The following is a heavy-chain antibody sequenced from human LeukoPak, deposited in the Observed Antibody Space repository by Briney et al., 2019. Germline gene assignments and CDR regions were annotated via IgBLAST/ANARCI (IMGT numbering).Heavy chain of an antibody. D-gene: IGHD3-10*01. CDR3: AKDKANTHYYGSGSYPSPNYFDY. J-gene: IGHJ4*02. CDR1: GFSFSNYA. Sequence: PGGSLRLSCAASGFSFSNYAMTWVRQAPGKGLQWVSGISGSGDATYYADSVKGRFTTSRDNSKNTLYLQMNSLRAEDTAVYYCAKDKANTHYYGSGSYPSPNYFDYWGQGALVTVSS. CDR2: ISGSGDAT. V-gene: IGHV3-23*01.